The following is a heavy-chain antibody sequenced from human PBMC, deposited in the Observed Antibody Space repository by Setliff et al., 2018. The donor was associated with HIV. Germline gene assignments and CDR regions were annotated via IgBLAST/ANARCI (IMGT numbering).Heavy chain of an antibody. V-gene: IGHV4-39*01. Sequence: PSETLSLTCTVSGDSISSVSYSWGWIRQPPGKGLEWIGYMYSGGNTYYKPSLKSRVTMSVDSSKNQFSLKVNSVTAADTAVYFCARGKGGLVGPAEFDYWGPGTLVTVSS. CDR1: GDSISSVSYS. D-gene: IGHD1-26*01. J-gene: IGHJ4*02. CDR2: MYSGGNT. CDR3: ARGKGGLVGPAEFDY.